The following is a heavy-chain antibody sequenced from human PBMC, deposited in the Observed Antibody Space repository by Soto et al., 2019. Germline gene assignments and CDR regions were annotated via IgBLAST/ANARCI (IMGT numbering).Heavy chain of an antibody. D-gene: IGHD6-6*01. Sequence: PSQTLSLTCAISGDSVSSNSAAWNWIRQSPSRGPEWLGRTYYRSKWYNDYAVSVKSRITINPDTSKNQFSLQLNSVTPEDTAVYYCARGSPFSSSPHFDYWGQGTLVTVSS. CDR1: GDSVSSNSAA. CDR3: ARGSPFSSSPHFDY. V-gene: IGHV6-1*01. J-gene: IGHJ4*02. CDR2: TYYRSKWYN.